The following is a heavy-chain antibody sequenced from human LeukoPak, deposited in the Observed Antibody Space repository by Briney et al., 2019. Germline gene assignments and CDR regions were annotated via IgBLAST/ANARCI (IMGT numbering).Heavy chain of an antibody. V-gene: IGHV3-33*01. Sequence: GSLRLSCAASGFTFSSYGMHWVRQAPGKGLEWVAVIWYDGSNKYYADSVKGRFTISRDNSKNTLYLQMNSLRAEDTAVYYCAREVSHQYSSSWYFDYWGQGTLVTVSS. CDR1: GFTFSSYG. CDR3: AREVSHQYSSSWYFDY. D-gene: IGHD6-13*01. J-gene: IGHJ4*02. CDR2: IWYDGSNK.